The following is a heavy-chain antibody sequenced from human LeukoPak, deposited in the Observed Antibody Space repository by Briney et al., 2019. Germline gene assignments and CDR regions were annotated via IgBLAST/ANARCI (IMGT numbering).Heavy chain of an antibody. Sequence: GGSLRLSCAASGFTFDDYAMHWVRQAPGKGLEWVSGISWNSGSIGYADSVKGRFTISRDNAKNSLYLQMNSLRAEDTALYYCAKDRNGYSYGTYYFDYWGQGTLVTVSS. CDR3: AKDRNGYSYGTYYFDY. V-gene: IGHV3-9*01. J-gene: IGHJ4*02. CDR2: ISWNSGSI. D-gene: IGHD5-18*01. CDR1: GFTFDDYA.